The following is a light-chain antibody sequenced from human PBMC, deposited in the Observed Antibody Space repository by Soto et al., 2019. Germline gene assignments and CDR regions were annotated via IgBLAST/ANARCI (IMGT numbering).Light chain of an antibody. CDR3: QQYDSTSRT. V-gene: IGKV3-20*01. CDR2: GAS. CDR1: QSVSSSY. Sequence: EIVLTQSPGTLSLSPGERATLSCRASQSVSSSYLAWYQQKPGQAPRLLIYGASSRAPGIPDRFSGSGSGTDFTLTISRLEPEDFAVYYCQQYDSTSRTFGQGTKVDIK. J-gene: IGKJ1*01.